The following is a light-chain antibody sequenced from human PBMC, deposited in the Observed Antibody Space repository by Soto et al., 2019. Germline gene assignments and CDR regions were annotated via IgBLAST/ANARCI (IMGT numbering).Light chain of an antibody. V-gene: IGKV1D-8*02. Sequence: TQTPVLLSASTGDRVRISCRMSQGISSYLAWYQQKPGKAPKLLSYDASSLESGVPSRFSGSGSGTDFTHTMSRQKPGHLAFYSSHQRQCWPRRVGQGTKVDI. J-gene: IGKJ1*01. CDR2: DAS. CDR3: HQRQCWPRR. CDR1: QGISSY.